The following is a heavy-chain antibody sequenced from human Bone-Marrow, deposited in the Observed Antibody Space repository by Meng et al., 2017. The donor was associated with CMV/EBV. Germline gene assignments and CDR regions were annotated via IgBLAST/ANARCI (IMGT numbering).Heavy chain of an antibody. V-gene: IGHV3-30*02. J-gene: IGHJ6*02. CDR3: AKDSSSSNSLYGMDV. CDR1: GFTFSTYG. Sequence: GGSLRLSCAASGFTFSTYGMYWVRQAPGKGLEWVSFIRYDGSDKYYADSVKGRFTISRDNSKNTLYLQMNSLRAEDTAVYYCAKDSSSSNSLYGMDVWGQGTMVTVSS. D-gene: IGHD6-6*01. CDR2: IRYDGSDK.